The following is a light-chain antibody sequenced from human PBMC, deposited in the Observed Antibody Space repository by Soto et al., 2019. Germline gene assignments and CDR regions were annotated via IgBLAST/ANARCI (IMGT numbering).Light chain of an antibody. V-gene: IGKV1-33*01. Sequence: DIQMTQSPSSLSASVGDRVTITCQASQDISNYLNWYQQKPGKAPKLLIYDASNLEKGVPSRFSGSGSATDFTFTISSLQPEDIATYYCQQYDNLPPNTFGGGTKVEIK. CDR1: QDISNY. CDR2: DAS. J-gene: IGKJ4*01. CDR3: QQYDNLPPNT.